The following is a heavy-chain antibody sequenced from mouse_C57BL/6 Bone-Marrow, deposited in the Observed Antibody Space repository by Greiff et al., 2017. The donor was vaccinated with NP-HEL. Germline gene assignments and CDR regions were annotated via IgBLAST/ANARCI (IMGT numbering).Heavy chain of an antibody. CDR3: ARYHYGDYYAMDY. J-gene: IGHJ4*01. CDR1: GYSITSDY. V-gene: IGHV3-8*01. D-gene: IGHD1-1*01. Sequence: EVQRVESGPGLAKPSQTLSLTCSVTGYSITSDYWNWIRKFPGNKLEYMGYISYSGSTYYNPSLKSRISITRDTSKNQYYLQLNSVTTEDTATYYCARYHYGDYYAMDYWGQGTSVTVSS. CDR2: ISYSGST.